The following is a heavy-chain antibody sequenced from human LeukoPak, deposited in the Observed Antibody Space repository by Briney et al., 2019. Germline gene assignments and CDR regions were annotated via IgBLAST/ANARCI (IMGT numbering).Heavy chain of an antibody. V-gene: IGHV3-33*06. CDR1: GFTFSSYG. D-gene: IGHD5-18*01. CDR2: IWYDGSNK. J-gene: IGHJ4*02. CDR3: AKPLETAMVSPVDY. Sequence: PGRSLRLSCAASGFTFSSYGMRWVRQAPGKGLEWVAVIWYDGSNKYYADSVKGRFTISRDNSKNTLYLQMNSLRAEDTAVYYCAKPLETAMVSPVDYWGQGTLVTVSS.